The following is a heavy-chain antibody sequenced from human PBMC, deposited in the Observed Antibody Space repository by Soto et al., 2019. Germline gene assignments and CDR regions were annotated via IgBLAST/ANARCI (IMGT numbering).Heavy chain of an antibody. Sequence: QVQLVESGGGVVQPGRSLRLSCAASGFTFGSYAMHWVRQAPGKGLELVAVMSYDGSNKYYADSVKGRFTISRDNSKNTLYLEMNSPRAEDTAVYYCAKAPSIVHLGPHDYWGQGTLVTVSS. CDR2: MSYDGSNK. V-gene: IGHV3-30*18. CDR1: GFTFGSYA. D-gene: IGHD2-8*01. CDR3: AKAPSIVHLGPHDY. J-gene: IGHJ4*02.